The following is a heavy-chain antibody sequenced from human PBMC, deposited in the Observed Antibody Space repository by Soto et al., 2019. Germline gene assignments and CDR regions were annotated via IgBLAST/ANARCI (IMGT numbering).Heavy chain of an antibody. J-gene: IGHJ6*02. Sequence: GGSLRLSCAAPGFNLSSYGMHLVCQGSGKGLERAAVIWYDGSNKYYADSVKGRFTISRDNSNDTLYLQMNSLRAEDTAVYYCARVDYGDSPAAHYYYFYIMDVWGQGTTVTVS. V-gene: IGHV3-33*01. CDR3: ARVDYGDSPAAHYYYFYIMDV. CDR1: GFNLSSYG. D-gene: IGHD4-17*01. CDR2: IWYDGSNK.